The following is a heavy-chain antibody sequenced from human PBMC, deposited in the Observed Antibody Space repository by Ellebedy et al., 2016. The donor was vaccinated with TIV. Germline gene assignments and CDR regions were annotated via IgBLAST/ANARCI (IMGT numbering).Heavy chain of an antibody. J-gene: IGHJ4*02. Sequence: GESLKISXAASGFTFSGSAMHWVRQAPGKGLEWVANIKQDGSEKYYVDSVKGRFTISRDNARNSLYLQMNSLRAEDTAVYYCARGAATGPYWGQGTLVTVSS. CDR1: GFTFSGSA. CDR3: ARGAATGPY. D-gene: IGHD6-25*01. CDR2: IKQDGSEK. V-gene: IGHV3-7*01.